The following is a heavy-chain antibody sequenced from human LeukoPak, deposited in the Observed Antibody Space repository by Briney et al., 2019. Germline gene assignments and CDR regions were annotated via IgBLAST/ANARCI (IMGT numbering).Heavy chain of an antibody. J-gene: IGHJ6*02. CDR2: INTYNDNT. CDR1: GYTFTTLG. V-gene: IGHV1-18*01. Sequence: GASVKVSCKASGYTFTTLGISWVRQAPGQGLEWMGWINTYNDNTKYAQKFQDRITVTADTSTSTVYMDLSSLRSDDTAVYYCARVPLYYYYGMDVWGQGTTVTVSS. CDR3: ARVPLYYYYGMDV.